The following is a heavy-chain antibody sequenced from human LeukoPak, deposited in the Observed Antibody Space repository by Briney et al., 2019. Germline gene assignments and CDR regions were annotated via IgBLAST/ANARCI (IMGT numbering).Heavy chain of an antibody. Sequence: GGSLGLSCAASGFTFSSYAMSWVRQARGKGLEWVSAISGSGGSTYYADSVKGRFTISRDNSKNTLYLQMNSLRAEDTAVYYCAKDRSGSGSYYPDYWGQGTLVTVSS. J-gene: IGHJ4*02. CDR1: GFTFSSYA. CDR3: AKDRSGSGSYYPDY. CDR2: ISGSGGST. D-gene: IGHD3-10*01. V-gene: IGHV3-23*01.